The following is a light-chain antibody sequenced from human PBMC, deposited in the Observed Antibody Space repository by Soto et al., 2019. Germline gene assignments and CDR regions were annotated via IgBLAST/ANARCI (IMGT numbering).Light chain of an antibody. CDR2: GAS. CDR1: QSVSSN. Sequence: EIVMTQSPATLSVSPGERATLSCRASQSVSSNLAWYQQKTGQAHRLLIYGASTRATGIPARFSGSGSGTEFTLTISSLQSEDFAVYYCQQYNNWPRTFGQGTKVDI. J-gene: IGKJ1*01. CDR3: QQYNNWPRT. V-gene: IGKV3-15*01.